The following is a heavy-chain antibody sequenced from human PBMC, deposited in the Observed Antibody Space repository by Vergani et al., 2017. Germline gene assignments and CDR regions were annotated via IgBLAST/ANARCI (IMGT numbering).Heavy chain of an antibody. CDR1: GYTFTGYY. J-gene: IGHJ6*02. D-gene: IGHD1-26*01. Sequence: QVQLVQSGAEVKKPGASVKVSCKASGYTFTGYYMHWVRQAPGQGLEWMGWINPNSGGTNYAQKFQGRVTMTRDTSISTAYMELSRLRSDDTAVYYCARDLLAWELDYYYGMDVWGQGTTVTVSS. V-gene: IGHV1-2*02. CDR3: ARDLLAWELDYYYGMDV. CDR2: INPNSGGT.